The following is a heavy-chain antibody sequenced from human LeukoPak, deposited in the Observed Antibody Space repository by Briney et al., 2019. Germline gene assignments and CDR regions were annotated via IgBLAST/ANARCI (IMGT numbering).Heavy chain of an antibody. Sequence: SETLSLTCAVYGGSFSGYYWSWIRQPPGKGLEWIGEINHSGSTNYNPSLKSRVTISVDTSKNQFSLKLSSVTAADTAVYYCARGVAEYMDVWGKGTTVTVSS. V-gene: IGHV4-34*01. CDR1: GGSFSGYY. CDR2: INHSGST. J-gene: IGHJ6*03. CDR3: ARGVAEYMDV.